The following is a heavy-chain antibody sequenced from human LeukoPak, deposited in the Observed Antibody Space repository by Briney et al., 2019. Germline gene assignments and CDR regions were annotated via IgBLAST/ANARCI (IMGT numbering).Heavy chain of an antibody. Sequence: GGSLRLSCAASGFTFSSYAMTWVRQAAGKGLEWVSSISASDTSTYYADSVKGRFTISRDNSKNMLYLQMNSLRAEDTAVYYCAKNSGFFDYWGQGTLVTVSS. CDR3: AKNSGFFDY. CDR1: GFTFSSYA. D-gene: IGHD3-22*01. V-gene: IGHV3-23*01. J-gene: IGHJ4*02. CDR2: ISASDTST.